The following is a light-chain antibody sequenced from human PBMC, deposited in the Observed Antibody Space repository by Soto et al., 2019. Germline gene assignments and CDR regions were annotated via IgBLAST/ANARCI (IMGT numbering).Light chain of an antibody. V-gene: IGKV3-15*01. Sequence: EIVMTQSPDTLYVSPGEGATLSCRASQSVRTKLAWYQQKAGQAPRLLIYGASTRATGIPDRFSGSGSGTEFTLTISSLQSEDFAVYYCQRYNSWPPITFGQGTRLEI. J-gene: IGKJ5*01. CDR2: GAS. CDR3: QRYNSWPPIT. CDR1: QSVRTK.